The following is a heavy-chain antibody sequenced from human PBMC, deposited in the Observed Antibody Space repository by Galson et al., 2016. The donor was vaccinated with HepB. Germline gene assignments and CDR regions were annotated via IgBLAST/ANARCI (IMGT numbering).Heavy chain of an antibody. J-gene: IGHJ4*02. CDR2: ISYDGSHK. CDR3: GKRIPVAGSWGGGLDY. Sequence: LRLSCAASGFTFSSYGMHWVRQAPGKGLEWVAAISYDGSHKYYADSVKGRLTISRDNSKNTVYLQANSLRAEDTAVYYCGKRIPVAGSWGGGLDYWGQGTLVTVSS. D-gene: IGHD6-19*01. V-gene: IGHV3-30*18. CDR1: GFTFSSYG.